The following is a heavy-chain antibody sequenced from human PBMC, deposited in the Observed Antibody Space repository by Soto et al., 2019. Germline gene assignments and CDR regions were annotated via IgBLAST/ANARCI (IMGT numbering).Heavy chain of an antibody. CDR3: ASQYGGYGWFDT. CDR2: TYNSVST. J-gene: IGHJ5*02. V-gene: IGHV4-31*03. Sequence: SETLSLTCTVSGGSISRGGYYWSWIRQNPGKGLEWIGYTYNSVSTYYNPSLKSRVTTSVDTSKNQFSLKLTSVTAEDTAVYYCASQYGGYGWFDTWGQGTPVTVSS. D-gene: IGHD5-12*01. CDR1: GGSISRGGYY.